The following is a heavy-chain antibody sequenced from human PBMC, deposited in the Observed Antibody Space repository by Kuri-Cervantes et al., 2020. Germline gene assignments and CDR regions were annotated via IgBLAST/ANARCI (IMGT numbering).Heavy chain of an antibody. V-gene: IGHV4-4*07. CDR3: ARALTMVRGVITHGMDV. D-gene: IGHD3-10*01. Sequence: GSLRLSCAASGFAFSDYYMSWIRQPAGKGLEWIGRIYTSGSTNYNPSLKSRVTMSVDTSKNQFSLKLSSVTAADTAVYYCARALTMVRGVITHGMDVWGQGTTVTVSS. J-gene: IGHJ6*02. CDR2: IYTSGST. CDR1: GFAFSDYY.